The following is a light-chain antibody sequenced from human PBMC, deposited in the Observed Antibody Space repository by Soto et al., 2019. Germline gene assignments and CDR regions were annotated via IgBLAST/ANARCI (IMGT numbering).Light chain of an antibody. J-gene: IGKJ4*01. Sequence: DIVMTQSPDSLAVSLGERATINCKSSQSVLYSTNNKNYLAGYQQKPGQPRKLLIYWATTRESSVPDRFSGSESATDFTLTISSLQAEYVAVYYCQQYYVTPLPFGGGTKVEIK. CDR3: QQYYVTPLP. CDR1: QSVLYSTNNKNY. V-gene: IGKV4-1*01. CDR2: WAT.